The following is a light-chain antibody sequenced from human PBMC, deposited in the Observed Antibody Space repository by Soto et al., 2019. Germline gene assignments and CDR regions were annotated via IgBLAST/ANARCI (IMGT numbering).Light chain of an antibody. J-gene: IGLJ1*01. CDR1: SSDVGFYNY. V-gene: IGLV2-14*01. CDR3: SSFAGTNSFV. CDR2: EVD. Sequence: QSALTQPASVSGSPGQSITISCTGTSSDVGFYNYVSWYQQQHPGKAPKLMIYEVDNRPSGVSIRFSGSKSGNTASLTISGLQAEDEADYYCSSFAGTNSFVFGTGTKVTVL.